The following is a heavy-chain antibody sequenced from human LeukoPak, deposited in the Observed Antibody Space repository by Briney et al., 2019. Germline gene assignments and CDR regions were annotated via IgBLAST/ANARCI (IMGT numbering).Heavy chain of an antibody. CDR1: GYTFTGYY. J-gene: IGHJ3*02. V-gene: IGHV1-2*06. Sequence: ASVKVSCKASGYTFTGYYMHWVRQAPGQGLEWMGRINPNSGGTNYAQKFQGRVTMTRDTSISTAYMELSGLRSDDTAVYYCARVYCSSTSCYGREHLDAFDIWGQGTMVTVSS. CDR3: ARVYCSSTSCYGREHLDAFDI. CDR2: INPNSGGT. D-gene: IGHD2-2*01.